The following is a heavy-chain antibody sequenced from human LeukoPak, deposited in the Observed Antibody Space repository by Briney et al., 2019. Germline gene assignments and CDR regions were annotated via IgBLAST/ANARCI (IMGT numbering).Heavy chain of an antibody. CDR1: GGTFGSYA. J-gene: IGHJ4*02. V-gene: IGHV1-69*04. D-gene: IGHD3-9*01. CDR3: ARVLYDLLSGYSHMFDY. Sequence: SVKVSCKASGGTFGSYAISWVRQAPGQGLEWMGRIIPILGIANYAQKFQGRVTITADKSTSTAYMELSSLRSEDTAVYYCARVLYDLLSGYSHMFDYWRQGTLVTVSP. CDR2: IIPILGIA.